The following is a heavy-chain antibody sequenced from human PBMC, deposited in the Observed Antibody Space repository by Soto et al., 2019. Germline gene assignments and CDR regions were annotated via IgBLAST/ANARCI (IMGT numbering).Heavy chain of an antibody. CDR2: IIPIFGTA. CDR1: GGTFSSYA. V-gene: IGHV1-69*13. Sequence: ASVKVSCKASGGTFSSYAISWVRQAPGQGLEWMGGIIPIFGTANYAQKFQGRVTITADESTSTAYMELSSLRSEDTAVYYCARDPITXVRGVIIRDYYYYHGMDVWGQGTTVTVS. D-gene: IGHD3-10*01. J-gene: IGHJ6*02. CDR3: ARDPITXVRGVIIRDYYYYHGMDV.